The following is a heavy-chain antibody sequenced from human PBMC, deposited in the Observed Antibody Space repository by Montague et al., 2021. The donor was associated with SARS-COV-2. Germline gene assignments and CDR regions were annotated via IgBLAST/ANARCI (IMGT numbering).Heavy chain of an antibody. CDR1: GGSISSYY. Sequence: ESLSLTCTVAGGSISSYYWNWIRQPPGKGLEWIGYIYYSGRTNYNPSLKSRVTISVDTSKNQFSLKLSSVTAADTAVYYCARGGGSGYRYYFDYWGQGSLVTVSS. CDR3: ARGGGSGYRYYFDY. J-gene: IGHJ4*02. CDR2: IYYSGRT. V-gene: IGHV4-59*01. D-gene: IGHD3-22*01.